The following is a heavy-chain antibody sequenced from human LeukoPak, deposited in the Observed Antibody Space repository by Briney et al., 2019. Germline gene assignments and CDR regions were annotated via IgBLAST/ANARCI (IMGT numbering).Heavy chain of an antibody. V-gene: IGHV3-30*04. CDR2: ISYDGSNK. Sequence: GGSLRLSCAASGFTFSSYAMHWVRQAPGEGLEWVAVISYDGSNKYYADSVKGRFTISRDNSKNTLYLQTNSLRAEDTAVYYCARGADRFGESLQNYWGQGTLVTVSS. CDR3: ARGADRFGESLQNY. J-gene: IGHJ4*02. CDR1: GFTFSSYA. D-gene: IGHD3-10*01.